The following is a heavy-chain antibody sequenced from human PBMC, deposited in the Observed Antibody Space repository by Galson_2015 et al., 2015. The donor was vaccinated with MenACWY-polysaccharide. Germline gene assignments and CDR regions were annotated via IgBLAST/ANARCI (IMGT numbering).Heavy chain of an antibody. CDR1: GFTFSSYA. J-gene: IGHJ6*03. D-gene: IGHD2/OR15-2a*01. V-gene: IGHV3-23*01. Sequence: SLRLSCAASGFTFSSYALSWVRQAPGKGLEWVSAISGSGGSTYYADSVKGRFTISRDNSKNTVYLQMNSLRAEVTAVYYCAQVSNCTSSTDYYYYYLDVWGRGTTVTVSS. CDR2: ISGSGGST. CDR3: AQVSNCTSSTDYYYYYLDV.